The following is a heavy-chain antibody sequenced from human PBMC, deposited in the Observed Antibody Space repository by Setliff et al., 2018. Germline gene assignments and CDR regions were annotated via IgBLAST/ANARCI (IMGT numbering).Heavy chain of an antibody. J-gene: IGHJ6*03. V-gene: IGHV1-69*13. CDR1: GGSFSSYA. CDR2: IIPMFGTT. CDR3: ARVGRERSNGECYSTTPCYSYYMDV. D-gene: IGHD2-8*01. Sequence: GASVKVSCKASGGSFSSYAVNWVRQAPGQGLEWTGGIIPMFGTTYYAQRFQGRVTLTADESTSTAYMDLNSLRAGDTAVYYCARVGRERSNGECYSTTPCYSYYMDVWGKGTTVTVSS.